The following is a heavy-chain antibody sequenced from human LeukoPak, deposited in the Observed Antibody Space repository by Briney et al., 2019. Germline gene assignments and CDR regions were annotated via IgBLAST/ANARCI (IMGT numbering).Heavy chain of an antibody. CDR3: ARVPSSSWDFYYYMDV. CDR2: INHSGST. V-gene: IGHV4-34*01. Sequence: PSETLSLTCVVYGGSFSGYYWSWIRQPPGKGLEWIGEINHSGSTNYNPSLKSRVIISVDMSKNQFSLKLSSGTAADTAVYYFARVPSSSWDFYYYMDVWGKGTTVTVSS. CDR1: GGSFSGYY. D-gene: IGHD6-13*01. J-gene: IGHJ6*03.